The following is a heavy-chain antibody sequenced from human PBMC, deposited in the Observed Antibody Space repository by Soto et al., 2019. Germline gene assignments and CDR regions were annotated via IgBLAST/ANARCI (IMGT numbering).Heavy chain of an antibody. J-gene: IGHJ5*02. D-gene: IGHD2-15*01. Sequence: GGSLRLSCAASGFTFSSYWMHWVRQAPGKGLVWVSRINSDGSSTSYADSVKSRFTISRDNAKNTLYLQMNSLRAEDTAVYYCAREMGIGCSGGSCYRPWFDPWGQGTLVTVSS. CDR1: GFTFSSYW. CDR3: AREMGIGCSGGSCYRPWFDP. CDR2: INSDGSST. V-gene: IGHV3-74*01.